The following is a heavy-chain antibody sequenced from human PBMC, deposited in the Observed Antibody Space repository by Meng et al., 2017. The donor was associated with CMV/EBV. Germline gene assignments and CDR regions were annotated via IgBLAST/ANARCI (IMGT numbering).Heavy chain of an antibody. J-gene: IGHJ5*02. V-gene: IGHV4-34*01. CDR3: ARGVGGWFDP. Sequence: QMALQQWGPGLVKPSEALSLPCAVYGGSFSGYYWSWIRQPPGKGLEWIGEINHSGSTNYNPSLKSRVTISVDTSKNQFSLKLSSVTAADTAVYYCARGVGGWFDPWGQGTLVTVSS. CDR1: GGSFSGYY. CDR2: INHSGST. D-gene: IGHD1-26*01.